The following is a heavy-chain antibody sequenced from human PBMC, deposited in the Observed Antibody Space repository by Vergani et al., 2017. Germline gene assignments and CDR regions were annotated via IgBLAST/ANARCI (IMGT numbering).Heavy chain of an antibody. CDR2: TYYRSKWYN. CDR1: GDSVSSNSAA. J-gene: IGHJ6*02. CDR3: ARASNFRDGYKPWEYYYYYYGMDV. D-gene: IGHD5-24*01. V-gene: IGHV6-1*01. Sequence: QVQLQQSGPGLVKPSQTLSLTCAISGDSVSSNSAAWNWIRQSPSRGLEWLGRTYYRSKWYNDYAVSVKSRITINPDTSKNQFSLQLNSVTPEDTAVYYCARASNFRDGYKPWEYYYYYYGMDVWGQGTTVTVSS.